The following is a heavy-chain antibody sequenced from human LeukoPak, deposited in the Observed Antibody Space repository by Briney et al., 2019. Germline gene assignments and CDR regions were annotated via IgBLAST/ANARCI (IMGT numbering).Heavy chain of an antibody. V-gene: IGHV3-21*01. Sequence: GGSLRLSCAASGFTFSSYSMNWVRQAPGKGLEWVSSISSSSSYIYYADSVKGRFTISRDNAKNSLYLQMNSLRAEDTAVYYCARDLERVIAPQPGAPGYWGQGTLVTVSS. CDR3: ARDLERVIAPQPGAPGY. D-gene: IGHD6-6*01. CDR1: GFTFSSYS. CDR2: ISSSSSYI. J-gene: IGHJ4*02.